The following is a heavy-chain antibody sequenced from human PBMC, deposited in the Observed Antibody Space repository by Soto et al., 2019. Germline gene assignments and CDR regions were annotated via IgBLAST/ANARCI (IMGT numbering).Heavy chain of an antibody. CDR2: MNPNSGNT. J-gene: IGHJ3*01. V-gene: IGHV1-8*01. CDR1: GYTFTSYD. Sequence: QVQMVQSGAEVKRPGASVRVSCKASGYTFTSYDINWVRQATGLGLEWLGWMNPNSGNTGYAQKFQGRITLPRSTSTCTAYMELTILRSEDTAVYYCARGINWGQGTMVTVSS. CDR3: ARGIN.